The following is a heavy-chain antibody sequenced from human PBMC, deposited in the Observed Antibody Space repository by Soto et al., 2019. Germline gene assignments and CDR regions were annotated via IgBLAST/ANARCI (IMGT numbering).Heavy chain of an antibody. J-gene: IGHJ6*04. Sequence: QVQLVQSGAEVKEPGASVKVSCKASGYTFTNYYIHWGRQAPGQGLEWMGIINPKGGSTNYAQKFQGRVTMTRDTSTRTFYMDLTSLRSEDTAVYSCGRGPFAWDVWGKGTTVTVSS. V-gene: IGHV1-46*03. CDR2: INPKGGST. CDR1: GYTFTNYY. CDR3: GRGPFAWDV.